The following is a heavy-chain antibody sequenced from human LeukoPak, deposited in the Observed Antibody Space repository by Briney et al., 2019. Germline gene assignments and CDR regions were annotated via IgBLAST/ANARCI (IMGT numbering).Heavy chain of an antibody. J-gene: IGHJ4*02. CDR3: ARSQSVTGTTDY. CDR2: IYYSGST. CDR1: GGSISNYY. Sequence: SETLSLTCIVSGGSISNYYWTWIRQPPGKGLEWIGSIYYSGSTKCNPSLKSRVTISVDTSKNQFSLKLISVTAADTAVYYCARSQSVTGTTDYWGQGTLVTVSS. V-gene: IGHV4-59*01. D-gene: IGHD6-19*01.